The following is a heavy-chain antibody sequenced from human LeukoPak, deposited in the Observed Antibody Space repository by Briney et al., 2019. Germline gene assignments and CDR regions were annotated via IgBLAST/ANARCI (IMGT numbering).Heavy chain of an antibody. CDR2: INAGNGNT. Sequence: ASVKVSCKASGYTFTSYAMHWVRQAPGQRLEWMGWINAGNGNTKYSQKFQGRVTITRDTSASTAYMELSSLRSEDTAVYYCARVGTMVRGVIRAFDIWGQGTMVTVSS. CDR3: ARVGTMVRGVIRAFDI. J-gene: IGHJ3*02. CDR1: GYTFTSYA. V-gene: IGHV1-3*01. D-gene: IGHD3-10*01.